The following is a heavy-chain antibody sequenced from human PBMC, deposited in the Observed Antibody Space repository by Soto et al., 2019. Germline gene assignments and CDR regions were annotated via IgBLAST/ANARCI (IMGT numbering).Heavy chain of an antibody. D-gene: IGHD3-10*01. CDR2: IKQDGSEK. V-gene: IGHV3-7*01. J-gene: IGHJ4*02. CDR1: GFTFSSYW. CDR3: ASLLVVYYYGSGSYSH. Sequence: PGGSLRLSCAASGFTFSSYWMSWVRQAPGKGLEWVANIKQDGSEKYYVDSVKGRFTISRDNAKNSLYLQMNSLRAEDTAVYYCASLLVVYYYGSGSYSHWGQGTLVTVSS.